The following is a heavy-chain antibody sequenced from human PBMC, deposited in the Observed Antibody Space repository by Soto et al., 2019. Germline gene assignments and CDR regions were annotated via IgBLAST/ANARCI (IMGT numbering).Heavy chain of an antibody. CDR3: ASEGAVVVIKPS. V-gene: IGHV1-69*12. CDR1: GGTFSSYA. D-gene: IGHD3-22*01. CDR2: IIPIFGTA. J-gene: IGHJ4*02. Sequence: QVQLVQSGAEVKKPGSSVKVSCKASGGTFSSYAISWVRQAPGQGLEWMGGIIPIFGTANYAQKFQGRVXVXAXXATSTAYMELSSLRSEDTAVYYCASEGAVVVIKPSWGQGTLVTVSS.